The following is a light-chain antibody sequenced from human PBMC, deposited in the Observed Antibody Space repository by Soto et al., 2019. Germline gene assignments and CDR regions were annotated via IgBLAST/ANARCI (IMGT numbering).Light chain of an antibody. Sequence: IMLTQSPATLSLSPGDTGTVSCRASQTVRGAFLAWYQQKPGQAPRLLLYASSKRATGIPDRFSGSGSGTEFTLTISGLEPEDFARYYCLQFDNSRTFGQGTKVEIK. CDR1: QTVRGAF. J-gene: IGKJ1*01. CDR2: ASS. V-gene: IGKV3-20*01. CDR3: LQFDNSRT.